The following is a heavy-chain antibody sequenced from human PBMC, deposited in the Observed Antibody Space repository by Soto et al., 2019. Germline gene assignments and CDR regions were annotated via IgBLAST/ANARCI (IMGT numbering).Heavy chain of an antibody. CDR2: INHSGST. CDR3: VRVYYYDSSGYFRPADAFDI. D-gene: IGHD3-22*01. CDR1: GGSFSGYY. V-gene: IGHV4-34*01. Sequence: SETLSLTCAVYGGSFSGYYWSWIRQPPGKGLEWIGEINHSGSTNYNPSLKSRVTISVDTSKNQFSLKLSSVTAADTAVYYCVRVYYYDSSGYFRPADAFDIWGQGTRVTVSS. J-gene: IGHJ3*02.